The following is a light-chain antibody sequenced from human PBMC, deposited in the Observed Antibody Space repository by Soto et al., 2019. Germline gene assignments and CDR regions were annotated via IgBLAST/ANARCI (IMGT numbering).Light chain of an antibody. Sequence: QSALTQPASVSGSPGQSITISCTGTSSDVGGYDYVSWYQQHPGKAPKLMIYHVSNRPSGVSNRFSGSKSGNTASLTISGLLAEDEADYYCSSYTTNSTRVFGTGTKVTVL. CDR2: HVS. CDR1: SSDVGGYDY. V-gene: IGLV2-14*03. J-gene: IGLJ1*01. CDR3: SSYTTNSTRV.